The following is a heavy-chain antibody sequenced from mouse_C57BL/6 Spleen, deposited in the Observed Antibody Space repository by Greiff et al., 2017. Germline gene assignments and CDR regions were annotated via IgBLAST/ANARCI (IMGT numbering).Heavy chain of an antibody. CDR2: IYPGDGDT. Sequence: VQLQQSGAELVKPGASVKISCKASGYAFSSYWMNWVKQRPGKGLEWIGQIYPGDGDTNYNGKFKGKATLTADKSSSTAYMQLSSLTSEDSAVYFCARDHYGSSYPYWGQGTTLTVSS. J-gene: IGHJ2*01. CDR1: GYAFSSYW. D-gene: IGHD1-1*01. CDR3: ARDHYGSSYPY. V-gene: IGHV1-80*01.